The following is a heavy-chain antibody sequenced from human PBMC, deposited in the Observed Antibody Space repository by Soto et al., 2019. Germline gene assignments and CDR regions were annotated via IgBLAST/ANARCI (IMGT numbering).Heavy chain of an antibody. CDR3: ARDRYYYDSSGYYFFAY. J-gene: IGHJ4*02. Sequence: QVQLVQSGAEVKKPGSSVKVSCKASGGTFSSYAISWVRRAPGQGLEWMGGIIPFFGTANYAQKFQGRVTITADKSTSTAYMELSSLRSEYTAVYYCARDRYYYDSSGYYFFAYWGQGTLVTVSS. V-gene: IGHV1-69*06. CDR1: GGTFSSYA. CDR2: IIPFFGTA. D-gene: IGHD3-22*01.